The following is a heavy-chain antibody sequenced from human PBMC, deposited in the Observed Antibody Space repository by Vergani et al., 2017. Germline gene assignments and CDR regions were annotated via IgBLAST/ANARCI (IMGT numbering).Heavy chain of an antibody. V-gene: IGHV3-30*18. CDR3: AKDEAYCGGDCYLFDY. CDR2: ISYDGSNK. J-gene: IGHJ4*02. Sequence: QVQLVESGGGVVQPGRSLRLSCAASGFTLSSYGMHWVRQAPGKGLEWVAVISYDGSNKYYADSVKGRFTISRDNSKNTLYLQMNSLRAEDTAVYYCAKDEAYCGGDCYLFDYWGQGTLVTVSS. D-gene: IGHD2-21*02. CDR1: GFTLSSYG.